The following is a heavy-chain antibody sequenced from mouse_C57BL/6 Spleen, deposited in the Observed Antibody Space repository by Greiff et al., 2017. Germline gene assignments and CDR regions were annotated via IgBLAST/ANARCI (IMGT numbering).Heavy chain of an antibody. V-gene: IGHV10-1*01. D-gene: IGHD4-1*01. CDR3: VSHNWGFDY. J-gene: IGHJ2*01. CDR1: GFSFNTYA. Sequence: EVKLVESGGGLVQPKGSLKLSCAASGFSFNTYAMNWVRQAPGKGLEWVARIRSKSNNYATYYADSVKDRFTISRDDSESMLYLQMNNLKTEDTAMYYCVSHNWGFDYWGQGTTLTVSS. CDR2: IRSKSNNYAT.